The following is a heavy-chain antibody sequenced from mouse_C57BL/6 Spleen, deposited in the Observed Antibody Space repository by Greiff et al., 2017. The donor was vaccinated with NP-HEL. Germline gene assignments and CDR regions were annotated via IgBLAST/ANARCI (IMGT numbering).Heavy chain of an antibody. CDR1: GYAFSSYW. D-gene: IGHD1-1*01. CDR3: ARSRDGSSPWFAY. V-gene: IGHV1-80*01. Sequence: VQLQQSGAELVKPGASVKISCKASGYAFSSYWMNWVKQRPGKGLEWIGQIYPGDGDTNYNGKFKGKATLTADKSSSTAYMQLSSLTSEDSAVYFCARSRDGSSPWFAYWGQGTLVTVSA. CDR2: IYPGDGDT. J-gene: IGHJ3*01.